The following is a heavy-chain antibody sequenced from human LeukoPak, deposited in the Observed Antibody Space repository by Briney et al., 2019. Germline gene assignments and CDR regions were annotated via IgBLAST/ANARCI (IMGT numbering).Heavy chain of an antibody. J-gene: IGHJ5*02. V-gene: IGHV1-8*02. D-gene: IGHD4-11*01. CDR1: GGTFSSYA. CDR3: ARRGPDYSGNWFDP. CDR2: MNPNSGNT. Sequence: ASVKVSCKASGGTFSSYAINWVRQATGQGLEWMGWMNPNSGNTGYAQKFQGRVTMTRNTSISTAYKELSSLRSEDTAVYYCARRGPDYSGNWFDPWGQGTLVTVSS.